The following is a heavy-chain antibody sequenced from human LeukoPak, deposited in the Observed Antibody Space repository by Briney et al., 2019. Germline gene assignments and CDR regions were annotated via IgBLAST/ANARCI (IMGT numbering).Heavy chain of an antibody. CDR2: ISGSGGST. CDR1: GFTSSSYA. D-gene: IGHD3-3*01. CDR3: AKQVYYDFWSGYSFDY. J-gene: IGHJ4*02. Sequence: GGSLRLSCAASGFTSSSYAMSWVRQAPGKGLEWVSAISGSGGSTYYADSVKGRFTISRDNSKNTLYLQMNSLRAEDTTVYYCAKQVYYDFWSGYSFDYWGQGTLVTVSS. V-gene: IGHV3-23*01.